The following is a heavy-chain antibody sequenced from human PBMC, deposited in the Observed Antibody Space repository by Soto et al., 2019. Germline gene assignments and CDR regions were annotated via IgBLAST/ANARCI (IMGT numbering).Heavy chain of an antibody. J-gene: IGHJ4*02. CDR1: GFTFSNYG. V-gene: IGHV3-33*08. Sequence: GGSLRLSCAASGFTFSNYGMDWVRQAPGKGLEWVAAVVYDGSKKYYADSVKGRFTVSRDNYKNTLFLEMNALRAEDTAVYYCARDRGYRRYFDSSGFWADSWGQGTLVTVSS. D-gene: IGHD3-22*01. CDR2: VVYDGSKK. CDR3: ARDRGYRRYFDSSGFWADS.